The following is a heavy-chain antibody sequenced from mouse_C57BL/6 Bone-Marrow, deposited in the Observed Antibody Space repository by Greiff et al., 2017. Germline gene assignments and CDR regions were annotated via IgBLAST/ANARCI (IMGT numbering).Heavy chain of an antibody. CDR2: IDPENGDT. Sequence: VQLQQSGAELVRPGASVKLSCTASGFNIKDDYMHWVKQRPEQGLEWIGWIDPENGDTEYASKFQGKATITEDTSSNTAYLQLSSLTSEDTAVYYCTTALWLRRNYWGQGTTLTVSS. D-gene: IGHD2-2*01. CDR3: TTALWLRRNY. V-gene: IGHV14-4*01. CDR1: GFNIKDDY. J-gene: IGHJ2*01.